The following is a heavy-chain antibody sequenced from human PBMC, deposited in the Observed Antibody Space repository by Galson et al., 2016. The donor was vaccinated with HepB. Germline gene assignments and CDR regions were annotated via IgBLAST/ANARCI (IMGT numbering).Heavy chain of an antibody. J-gene: IGHJ4*02. V-gene: IGHV3-9*01. CDR3: TKDNENPTPLGAAGFDY. Sequence: SLRLSCAAPGFSFDDYAMHWVRQAPGKGLEWVSGISWSSGSIGYADSVKGRFTISRDNAKNSLYLQMNSLRAEDTALYYCTKDNENPTPLGAAGFDYWGQGTLVTVSS. CDR1: GFSFDDYA. CDR2: ISWSSGSI. D-gene: IGHD3-16*01.